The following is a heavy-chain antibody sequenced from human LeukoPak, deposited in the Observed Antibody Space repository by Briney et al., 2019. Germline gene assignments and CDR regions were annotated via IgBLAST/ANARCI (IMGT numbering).Heavy chain of an antibody. Sequence: SQTLSLTCTVSGGSISDGGYYWSWIRQHPGKGLEWIGYIYDSGTTYYSPALQSRVTISVDTSDNKFSLKMKSLTAADTAVYYCARGGDRRGFDYWGQGTLVTVSS. V-gene: IGHV4-31*03. D-gene: IGHD1-14*01. J-gene: IGHJ4*02. CDR3: ARGGDRRGFDY. CDR2: IYDSGTT. CDR1: GGSISDGGYY.